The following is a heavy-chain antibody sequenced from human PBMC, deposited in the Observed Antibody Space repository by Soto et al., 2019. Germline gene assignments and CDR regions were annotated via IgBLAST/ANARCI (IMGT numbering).Heavy chain of an antibody. CDR2: ISYDGSKK. J-gene: IGHJ4*02. CDR1: GFTFSSYG. V-gene: IGHV3-30*18. Sequence: QVQLVESGGGVVQPGRSLRLSCAASGFTFSSYGMHWVRQAPGKGLEWVAVISYDGSKKNYADSVKGRFTISRDNSKNTLYLQMNSLRAEDTAVYYSAKDGLMITFGGVTHWGQGTLVTVSS. D-gene: IGHD3-16*01. CDR3: AKDGLMITFGGVTH.